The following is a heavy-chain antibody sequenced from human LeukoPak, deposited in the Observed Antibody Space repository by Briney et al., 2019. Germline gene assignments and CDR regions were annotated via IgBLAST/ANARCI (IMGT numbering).Heavy chain of an antibody. V-gene: IGHV1-8*03. J-gene: IGHJ3*02. CDR2: MNPNSGNT. CDR1: GYTFTTYD. Sequence: ASVKVSCKASGYTFTTYDITWVRQATGQGLEWMGWMNPNSGNTAYAQKFQGRVTITRNTSISTAYMELSSLRSEDTAVYYCARGGGDAFDIWGQGTMVTVSS. CDR3: ARGGGDAFDI. D-gene: IGHD4-23*01.